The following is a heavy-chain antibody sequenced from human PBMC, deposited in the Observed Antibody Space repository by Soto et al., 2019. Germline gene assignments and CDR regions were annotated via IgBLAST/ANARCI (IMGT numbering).Heavy chain of an antibody. CDR2: IHYTGNS. J-gene: IGHJ6*02. CDR3: ARDSQYCSGGRCYADFYGMDV. D-gene: IGHD2-8*02. CDR1: GGSISSYC. V-gene: IGHV4-59*01. Sequence: SETLSLTWTVSGGSISSYCWPWIRQTPGRGLEWIGHIHYTGNSNYNPSLKSRVTISVDTSKDQFYLSLSSATAADTAVYYCARDSQYCSGGRCYADFYGMDVWGQGTTVTVSS.